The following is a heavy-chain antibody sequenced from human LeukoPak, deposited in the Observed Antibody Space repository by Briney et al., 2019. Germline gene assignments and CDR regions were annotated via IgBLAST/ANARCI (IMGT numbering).Heavy chain of an antibody. CDR2: IYSGGST. D-gene: IGHD3-9*01. J-gene: IGHJ4*02. CDR1: GFTVTRNY. V-gene: IGHV3-53*01. Sequence: PGGSLRLSCAASGFTVTRNYMSWVRQAPGKGLEWVSIIYSGGSTYYADSVQGRFIISRDNSKNTLHLQMNSLRAEDTAVYYCTRGTGDRYFDWFNFEYWGQGTLVTVSS. CDR3: TRGTGDRYFDWFNFEY.